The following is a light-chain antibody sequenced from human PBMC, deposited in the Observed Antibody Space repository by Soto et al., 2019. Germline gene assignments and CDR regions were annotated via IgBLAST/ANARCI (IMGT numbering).Light chain of an antibody. CDR1: QSLLHRDGKTY. Sequence: EIVMTQTPLSLSVTPGQPASISCKSSQSLLHRDGKTYLYWYLQKPGQSPQLLIYEISNRCSGVPDRFSGSGSRTDFTLKISRVEAEDVGVYYCMQSIQLPCTFGQGTKVEIK. CDR3: MQSIQLPCT. J-gene: IGKJ1*01. V-gene: IGKV2D-29*02. CDR2: EIS.